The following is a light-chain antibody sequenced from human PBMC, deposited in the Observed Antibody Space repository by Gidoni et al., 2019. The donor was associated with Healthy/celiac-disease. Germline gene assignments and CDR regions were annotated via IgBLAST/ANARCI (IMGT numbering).Light chain of an antibody. CDR2: DNN. Sequence: QSVLTQPPSVSAAPGQKVTISCSGSSSNIGNNYVSWYQQLPGTAPKLLIYDNNKRPSGIPDRFSGSKSGTSATLGITGRQTGDEADYYCGTWDSSLSAGVFGGGTKLXV. J-gene: IGLJ3*02. CDR1: SSNIGNNY. CDR3: GTWDSSLSAGV. V-gene: IGLV1-51*01.